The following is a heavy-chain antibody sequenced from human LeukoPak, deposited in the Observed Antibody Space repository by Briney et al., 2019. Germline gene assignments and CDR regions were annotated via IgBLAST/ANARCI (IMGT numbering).Heavy chain of an antibody. CDR2: INWNGGST. D-gene: IGHD4-17*01. CDR1: GFTFDDYG. CDR3: ARSLTTVTTYYFDY. Sequence: GGSLRLSCAASGFTFDDYGMSWVRQAPGKGLEWVSGINWNGGSTGYADSVKGRFTISRDNAKNSLYLQMNSLRAEDTAVYYCARSLTTVTTYYFDYWGQGTLVTVSS. J-gene: IGHJ4*02. V-gene: IGHV3-20*04.